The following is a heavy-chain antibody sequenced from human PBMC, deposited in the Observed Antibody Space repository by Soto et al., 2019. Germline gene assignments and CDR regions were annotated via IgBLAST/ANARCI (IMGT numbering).Heavy chain of an antibody. J-gene: IGHJ3*02. CDR2: ISYDGNNK. Sequence: QVQLVESGGGVVQPGRSLRLSCAASGFTFSSYAMHWVRPAPGKGLEWVAIISYDGNNKYYADSVKGRFTISRDNSKNTLYLQMNSLRAEDTAVYYCAREGESDPWGFDIWGQGTMVTVSS. CDR3: AREGESDPWGFDI. V-gene: IGHV3-30-3*01. D-gene: IGHD3-16*01. CDR1: GFTFSSYA.